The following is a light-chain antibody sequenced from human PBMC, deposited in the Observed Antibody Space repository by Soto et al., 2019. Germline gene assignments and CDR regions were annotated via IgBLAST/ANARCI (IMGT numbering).Light chain of an antibody. CDR2: DNN. J-gene: IGLJ1*01. V-gene: IGLV1-51*01. Sequence: QSVLTQPPSVSAAPGQKVTISCSGSSSNIGNNYVSWYQQLPGTAPKLLIYDNNKRPSGIPDRFSGSKSGTSATLGITGLQTGDEANYYCGTWDSSLSAYVFGPGTKFTVL. CDR3: GTWDSSLSAYV. CDR1: SSNIGNNY.